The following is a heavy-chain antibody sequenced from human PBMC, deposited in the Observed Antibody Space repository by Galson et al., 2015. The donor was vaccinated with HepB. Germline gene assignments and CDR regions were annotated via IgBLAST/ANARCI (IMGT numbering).Heavy chain of an antibody. CDR2: IVVGSGNT. J-gene: IGHJ3*02. CDR1: GFTFTSSA. D-gene: IGHD1-26*01. Sequence: SVKVSCRASGFTFTSSAVQWVRQARGQRLEWIGWIVVGSGNTNYAQKFQEGVTITRDMSTSTAYMELSSLRSEDTAVYYCAAGAGATQSDAFDIWGQGTMVTVSS. CDR3: AAGAGATQSDAFDI. V-gene: IGHV1-58*01.